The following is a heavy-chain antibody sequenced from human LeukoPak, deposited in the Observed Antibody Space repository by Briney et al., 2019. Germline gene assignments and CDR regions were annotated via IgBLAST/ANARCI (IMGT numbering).Heavy chain of an antibody. D-gene: IGHD6-19*01. J-gene: IGHJ4*02. CDR2: ISYDGSEK. CDR3: ARLGSAWSLDF. CDR1: GFAFSNYG. V-gene: IGHV3-33*01. Sequence: GRSLRLSCAASGFAFSNYGMHWVRQAPGKGLEWVSTISYDGSEKYYADSVKGRFTISRDDSKNTLYLQMSSLRVEDTAVYYCARLGSAWSLDFWGQGTLVTVSS.